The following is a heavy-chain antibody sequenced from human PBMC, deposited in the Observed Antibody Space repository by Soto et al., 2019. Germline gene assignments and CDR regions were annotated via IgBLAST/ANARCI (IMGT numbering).Heavy chain of an antibody. CDR2: MNPNSGNT. Sequence: ASVKVSCKASGYTFTSYDINWVRQATGQGLEWMGWMNPNSGNTGYAQKFQGRVTMTRNTSISTAYMELSSLRSEDTAVYYCARTNEFMIPTPAPTDYWGQGTLVTVSS. V-gene: IGHV1-8*01. CDR1: GYTFTSYD. D-gene: IGHD3-3*01. CDR3: ARTNEFMIPTPAPTDY. J-gene: IGHJ4*02.